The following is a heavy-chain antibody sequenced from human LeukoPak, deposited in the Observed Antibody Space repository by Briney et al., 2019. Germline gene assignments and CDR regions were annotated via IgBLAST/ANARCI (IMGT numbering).Heavy chain of an antibody. J-gene: IGHJ3*02. V-gene: IGHV4-59*11. D-gene: IGHD3-3*01. CDR2: IYHSGNT. Sequence: SETLSLTCTVSGFSISSHYWSWVRQTPGKGLEWISHIYHSGNTKYNSALKGRVTISDDASKNQFSLRLSSVTAADTAVYFCARGYDFWSGVMSDAFDIWGRGTKVTVSS. CDR3: ARGYDFWSGVMSDAFDI. CDR1: GFSISSHY.